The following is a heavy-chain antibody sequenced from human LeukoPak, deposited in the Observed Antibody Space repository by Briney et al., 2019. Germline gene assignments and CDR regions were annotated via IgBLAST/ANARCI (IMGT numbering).Heavy chain of an antibody. V-gene: IGHV7-4-1*02. J-gene: IGHJ2*01. CDR1: GYTFTSYA. CDR3: ARDPYYYDSSGYYLHWYFDL. D-gene: IGHD3-22*01. CDR2: INTNTGNP. Sequence: GASVKVSCKASGYTFTSYAMNWVRQAPGQGLEWMGWINTNTGNPTYAQGFTGRFVFSLDTSVSTAYLQISSLKAEDTAVYYCARDPYYYDSSGYYLHWYFDLWGRGTLVTVSS.